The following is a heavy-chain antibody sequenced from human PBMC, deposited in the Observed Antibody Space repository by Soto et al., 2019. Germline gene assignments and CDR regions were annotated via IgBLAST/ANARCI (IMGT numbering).Heavy chain of an antibody. V-gene: IGHV3-30*18. CDR1: GFTFSNSA. J-gene: IGHJ5*02. CDR2: ISYYGSYR. CDR3: AKDPDYHLNWFDR. D-gene: IGHD3-10*01. Sequence: PGGSLRLSCAASGFTFSNSAMVWVRQDPGKGLEWVALISYYGSYRYYADSVKGRFTISRDNSKNILYLQMNSLRADDTAVYYCAKDPDYHLNWFDRSGKETILTSSS.